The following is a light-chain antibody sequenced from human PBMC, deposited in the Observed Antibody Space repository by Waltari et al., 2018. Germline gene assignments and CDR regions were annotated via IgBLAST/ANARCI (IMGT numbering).Light chain of an antibody. CDR3: QSPDINGTYWL. CDR1: TLPKHY. J-gene: IGLJ3*02. CDR2: KDT. V-gene: IGLV3-25*03. Sequence: SYELTQPPSVSVSPGQTARITCSGDTLPKHYAYWYQQKPGQAPVLVIYKDTERSSGIPERYSGSSSGTTVTLTITGVQAEDEADYHCQSPDINGTYWLFGGGTKLTVL.